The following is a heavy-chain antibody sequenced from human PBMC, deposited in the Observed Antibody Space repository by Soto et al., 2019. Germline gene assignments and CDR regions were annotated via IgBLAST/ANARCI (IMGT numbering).Heavy chain of an antibody. CDR3: AKEGKSGYYNFWSGYENFGY. D-gene: IGHD3-3*01. J-gene: IGHJ4*02. Sequence: GGSLRLSCAASGFTFSTYAMSWVRQAPGKGLEWVSAISGSGGSTFYADSVKGRFTISRDISKNTLYLQLSSLRAEDTAVYYCAKEGKSGYYNFWSGYENFGYWGQGTLVTVSS. CDR1: GFTFSTYA. V-gene: IGHV3-23*01. CDR2: ISGSGGST.